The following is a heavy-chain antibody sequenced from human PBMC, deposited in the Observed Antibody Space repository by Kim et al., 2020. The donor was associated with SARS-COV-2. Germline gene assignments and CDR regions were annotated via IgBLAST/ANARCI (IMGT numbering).Heavy chain of an antibody. V-gene: IGHV3-30*04. CDR2: ISYDGSNK. J-gene: IGHJ4*02. Sequence: GGSLRLSCAASGFTFSSYAMHWVRQAPGKGLEWVAVISYDGSNKYYADSVKGRFTISRDNSKNTLYLQMNSLRAEDTAVYYCARDGLMITFGGVIGDLDYWGQGTLVTVSS. CDR3: ARDGLMITFGGVIGDLDY. D-gene: IGHD3-16*02. CDR1: GFTFSSYA.